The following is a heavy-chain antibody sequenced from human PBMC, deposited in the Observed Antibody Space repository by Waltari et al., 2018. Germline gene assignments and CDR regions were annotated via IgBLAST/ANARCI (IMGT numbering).Heavy chain of an antibody. CDR1: GYTFTSYY. D-gene: IGHD3-3*01. CDR2: INPSGVST. J-gene: IGHJ6*02. CDR3: ARDHPFASFGVVTYYYGMDV. Sequence: QVQLVQSGAEVKKPGASVKVSCKASGYTFTSYYMHWVRQAPGQWLEWMGIINPSGVSTSYAKKFECRVTMSREKCTSTVYMELRRLRYEDTAVYYCARDHPFASFGVVTYYYGMDVWGQGTTVNVSS. V-gene: IGHV1-46*01.